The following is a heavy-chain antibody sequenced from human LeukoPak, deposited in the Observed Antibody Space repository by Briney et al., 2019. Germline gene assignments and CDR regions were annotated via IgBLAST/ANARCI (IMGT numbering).Heavy chain of an antibody. Sequence: PSKTLSLTCTVSGGSISSYYWSWIRQPPGKGLEWIGYIYYSGSTNYNPSLKSRVTISVDTSKNQFSLKLSSVTAADTAVYYCARGRGGGYWTAQPIDYWGQGTLVTVSS. V-gene: IGHV4-59*01. CDR2: IYYSGST. J-gene: IGHJ4*02. CDR3: ARGRGGGYWTAQPIDY. CDR1: GGSISSYY. D-gene: IGHD1-1*01.